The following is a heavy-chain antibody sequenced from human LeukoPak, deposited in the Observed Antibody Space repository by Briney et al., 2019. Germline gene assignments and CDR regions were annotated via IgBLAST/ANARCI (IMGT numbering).Heavy chain of an antibody. CDR1: GYSFACYW. CDR3: ARHATPMLKRNWFDP. D-gene: IGHD3-16*01. J-gene: IGHJ5*02. Sequence: GESLKISCKGSGYSFACYWIGWVRQMPGKGLEWMGIIYPGDSDTRYSPSFQGQVTISADKSISTACLQWSSLKASDTAMYYCARHATPMLKRNWFDPWGQGTLVTVSP. V-gene: IGHV5-51*01. CDR2: IYPGDSDT.